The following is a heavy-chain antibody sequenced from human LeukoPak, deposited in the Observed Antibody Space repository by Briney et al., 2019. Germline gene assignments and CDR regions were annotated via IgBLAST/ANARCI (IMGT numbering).Heavy chain of an antibody. Sequence: ASVKVSCKASGYTFTNYYVHWVRQAPGQGFEWMGWINPNDGDTNYAQKFQGRVTMTRDTSISTAHMEVSRLRSDDTAVYYCARANFLYCSSSTCLFDYWGQGTLVTVSS. CDR2: INPNDGDT. CDR1: GYTFTNYY. CDR3: ARANFLYCSSSTCLFDY. J-gene: IGHJ4*02. D-gene: IGHD2-2*01. V-gene: IGHV1-2*02.